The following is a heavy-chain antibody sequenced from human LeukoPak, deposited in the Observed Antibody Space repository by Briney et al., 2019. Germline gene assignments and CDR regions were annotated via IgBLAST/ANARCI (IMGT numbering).Heavy chain of an antibody. CDR3: ARHYSGTVPPAY. V-gene: IGHV4-4*09. D-gene: IGHD1-1*01. CDR1: GGSISSYY. Sequence: SETLSLACTISGGSISSYYWSWIRQPPGKGLEWIGYIYTGGSTNYNPSLKSRVTMSLDTSKNQFSLKLSSVTAADTAIYYCARHYSGTVPPAYWGQGTLVTVSS. J-gene: IGHJ4*02. CDR2: IYTGGST.